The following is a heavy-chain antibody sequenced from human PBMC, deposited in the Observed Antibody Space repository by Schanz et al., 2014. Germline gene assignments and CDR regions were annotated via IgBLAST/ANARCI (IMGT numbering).Heavy chain of an antibody. D-gene: IGHD6-19*01. CDR1: GGTFSSYA. CDR3: ARLGTGMAVAGSVIDSYYYYMDV. CDR2: IIPILGIA. J-gene: IGHJ6*03. Sequence: QVQLVQSGAEVKKPGSSMKVSCKASGGTFSSYAISWVRQAPGQGLEWMGRIIPILGIATYAQKFQGRLTITADKSTSTAYMELSSLRSEDTAVYYCARLGTGMAVAGSVIDSYYYYMDVWGEGTTVTVSS. V-gene: IGHV1-69*02.